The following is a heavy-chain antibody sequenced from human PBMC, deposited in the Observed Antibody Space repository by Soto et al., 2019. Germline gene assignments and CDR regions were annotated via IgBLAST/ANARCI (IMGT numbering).Heavy chain of an antibody. V-gene: IGHV3-23*01. J-gene: IGHJ4*02. CDR1: GFTFSSYA. Sequence: GSLRLSCAASGFTFSSYAMSWVRQAPGKGLEWVSAISGTGGTTWYADSVKGRFTISRDNSKNALFLQMNSLRAEDTAVYYCAKFPDNTRGDYWGQGTLVTVSS. CDR3: AKFPDNTRGDY. D-gene: IGHD1-1*01. CDR2: ISGTGGTT.